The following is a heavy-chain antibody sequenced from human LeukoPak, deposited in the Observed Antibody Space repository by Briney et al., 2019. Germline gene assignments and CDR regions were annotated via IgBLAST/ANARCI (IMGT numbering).Heavy chain of an antibody. CDR2: IYHSGST. CDR1: GYSISSGYY. CDR3: ATQAFYYYYMDV. V-gene: IGHV4-38-2*02. J-gene: IGHJ6*03. Sequence: SETLSLTCTVSGYSISSGYYWGWIRQPPGEGLEWIGSIYHSGSTYYNPSLKSRVTISVDTSKNQFSLKLSSVTAADTAVYYCATQAFYYYYMDVWGKGTTVTVSS.